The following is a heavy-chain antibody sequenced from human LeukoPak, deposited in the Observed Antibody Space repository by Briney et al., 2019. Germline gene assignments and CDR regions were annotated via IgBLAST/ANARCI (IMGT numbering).Heavy chain of an antibody. CDR1: RFTFSNSI. Sequence: SGGSLRLSCASSRFTFSNSIFHWVRQAPGKGLEWVAVISFDGSNKYYADSVKGRFTISRDNSKSTQYLQMYSLRAEDTAMYYCARDPYDVLTGYYARLEYWGQGTLVTVSS. J-gene: IGHJ4*02. CDR3: ARDPYDVLTGYYARLEY. V-gene: IGHV3-30-3*01. D-gene: IGHD3-9*01. CDR2: ISFDGSNK.